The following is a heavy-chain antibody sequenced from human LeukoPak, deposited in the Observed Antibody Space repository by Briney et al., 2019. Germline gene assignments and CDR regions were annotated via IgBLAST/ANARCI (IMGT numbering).Heavy chain of an antibody. CDR1: GGSISSSNYY. Sequence: SETLSLTCTVSGGSISSSNYYWGWIRQPPGKGLECIGSVYYSGNTYYNPSLKSRVTISVDTSKNQFSLKLSSVIAADTAVYYCARAVTSSSSWYKWVNWFDPWGQGTLVTVSS. CDR3: ARAVTSSSSWYKWVNWFDP. D-gene: IGHD6-13*01. J-gene: IGHJ5*02. CDR2: VYYSGNT. V-gene: IGHV4-39*07.